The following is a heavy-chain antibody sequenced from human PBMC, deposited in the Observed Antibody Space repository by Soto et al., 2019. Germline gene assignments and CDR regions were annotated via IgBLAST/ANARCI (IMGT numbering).Heavy chain of an antibody. CDR3: ARSPPDRSGYYMG. J-gene: IGHJ4*02. V-gene: IGHV3-33*01. CDR2: IWYDGSNK. Sequence: GGSLRLSCAASGFAFSSYGMHWVRQAPGKGLEWVAVIWYDGSNKYYADSVKGRFTISRDNSKNTLYLQMNSLRAEDTAVYYCARSPPDRSGYYMGWGQGALVTVSS. CDR1: GFAFSSYG. D-gene: IGHD3-3*01.